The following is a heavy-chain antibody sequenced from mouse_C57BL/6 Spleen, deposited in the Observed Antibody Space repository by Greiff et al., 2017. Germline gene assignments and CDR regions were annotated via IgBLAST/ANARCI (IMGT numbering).Heavy chain of an antibody. J-gene: IGHJ4*01. CDR3: ARREESYYYGSRDYAMGY. D-gene: IGHD1-1*01. V-gene: IGHV1-62-2*01. CDR1: GYTFTEYT. Sequence: VQLVESGAELVKPGASVKLSCKASGYTFTEYTIHWVKQRSGQGLEWIGWFYPGSGSIKYNEKFKDKATLTADKSSSTVYMELSRLTSEDSAVYFCARREESYYYGSRDYAMGYWGQGTTVTVST. CDR2: FYPGSGSI.